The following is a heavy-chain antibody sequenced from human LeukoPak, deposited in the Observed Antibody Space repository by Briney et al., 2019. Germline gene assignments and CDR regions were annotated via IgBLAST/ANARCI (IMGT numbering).Heavy chain of an antibody. CDR2: IIPIFGTA. D-gene: IGHD4-17*01. J-gene: IGHJ4*02. CDR1: GGTFTSYA. V-gene: IGHV1-69*13. CDR3: ASDYGDYHNYFDY. Sequence: SGTLSCKASGGTFTSYAISWVRQAPGQGLEWMGGIIPIFGTANYAQKFQGRVTITADESTSTAYMELSSLRSEDTAVYYCASDYGDYHNYFDYWGQGTLVTVSS.